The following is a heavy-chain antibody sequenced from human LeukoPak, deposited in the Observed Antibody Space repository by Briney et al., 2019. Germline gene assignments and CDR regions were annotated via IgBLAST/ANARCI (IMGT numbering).Heavy chain of an antibody. J-gene: IGHJ4*02. D-gene: IGHD2-15*01. Sequence: GGSLRLSCAASGFIFSSFSMNWVRQAPGKGLEWVSYISSSGSTIYYADSVKGRFTISRDNAKNSLYLQMNSLRAEDTAVYYCARDKVVVAAPAFDYWGQGTLVTVSS. V-gene: IGHV3-48*04. CDR2: ISSSGSTI. CDR3: ARDKVVVAAPAFDY. CDR1: GFIFSSFS.